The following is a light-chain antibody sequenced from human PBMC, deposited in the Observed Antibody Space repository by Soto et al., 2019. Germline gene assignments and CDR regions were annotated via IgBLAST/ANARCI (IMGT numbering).Light chain of an antibody. CDR1: QSVSNNY. V-gene: IGKV3-20*01. Sequence: ENVLTQSPGTLSLSPGERATLSCRASQSVSNNYLAWYQQKPGQAPRLLIYGTSSRATGIPDRFSGSGSETDFTLTITRLEPEDFAVYYCQQYSSSRTFGQGTKVDIK. CDR3: QQYSSSRT. J-gene: IGKJ1*01. CDR2: GTS.